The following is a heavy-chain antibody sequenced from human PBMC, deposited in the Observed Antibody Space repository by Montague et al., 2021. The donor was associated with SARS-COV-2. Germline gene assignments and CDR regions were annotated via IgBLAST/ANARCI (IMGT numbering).Heavy chain of an antibody. CDR3: ARRLYSYGSGTYED. CDR1: GGSYIGYY. V-gene: IGHV4-34*01. CDR2: INHNGNT. J-gene: IGHJ4*02. Sequence: SETLSLTCTVSGGSYIGYYWGWIRQPPGGGLEWIGEINHNGNTEYSPSLRSRVTLSVDTPRVHFSLSLTSVTAADTAVYYCARRLYSYGSGTYEDWGQGTLVTVSS. D-gene: IGHD3-10*01.